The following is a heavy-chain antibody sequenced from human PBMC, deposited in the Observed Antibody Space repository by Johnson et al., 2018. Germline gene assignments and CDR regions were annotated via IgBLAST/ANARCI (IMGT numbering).Heavy chain of an antibody. CDR3: ASDRGLGGSYFGCGAAPFDI. Sequence: QVQLQESGPGLVKPSETLSLTCTVSAGSISSSSYYWGWIRQPPGKGLEWIGRILYRGSTYYNPSLKSRVTISVDASQNHFSLKLSLLTAADTAVYYCASDRGLGGSYFGCGAAPFDIWGEGTRVTVSS. D-gene: IGHD1-26*01. CDR2: ILYRGST. CDR1: AGSISSSSYY. J-gene: IGHJ3*02. V-gene: IGHV4-39*07.